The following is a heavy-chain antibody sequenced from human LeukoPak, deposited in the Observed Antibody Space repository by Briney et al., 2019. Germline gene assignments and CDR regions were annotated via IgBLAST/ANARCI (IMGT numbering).Heavy chain of an antibody. CDR1: GFTFSSYA. CDR3: AKVFMVRGANDAFDI. J-gene: IGHJ3*02. Sequence: GGSLRLSCAASGFTFSSYAMSWVRQAPGKGLEWVSGISWNRGSIGYADSVKGRFTISRDSAKNSLYLQMNSLRAEDTALYYCAKVFMVRGANDAFDIWGQGTMVTVSS. V-gene: IGHV3-9*01. CDR2: ISWNRGSI. D-gene: IGHD3-10*01.